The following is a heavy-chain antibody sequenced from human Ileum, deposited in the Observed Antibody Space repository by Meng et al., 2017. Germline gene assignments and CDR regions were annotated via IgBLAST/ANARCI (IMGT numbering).Heavy chain of an antibody. V-gene: IGHV4-31*01. CDR1: GGSISSGGFY. CDR3: ARGPGRGSGSGSFDY. D-gene: IGHD3-10*01. J-gene: IGHJ4*02. Sequence: QVQLQESGPGLVKPSQTRSLTCTCSGGSISSGGFYWSWIRQHPGKGLEWIGYIYSSGSTYYNPSLKSLVSISVDTSKNQFSLKLSSVTAADTAVYYCARGPGRGSGSGSFDYWGQGTLVTVSS. CDR2: IYSSGST.